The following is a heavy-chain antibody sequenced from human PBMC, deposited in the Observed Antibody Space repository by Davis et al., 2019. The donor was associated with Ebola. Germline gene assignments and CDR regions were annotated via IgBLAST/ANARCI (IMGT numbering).Heavy chain of an antibody. V-gene: IGHV1-2*04. Sequence: ASVKVSCKASGYTFTGYYIHWVRQAPGQGIEWMGWINPNSGGTNYVEKFQGWVTMTRDTSISTAYMELGRLTSDDTAVYYCARGCRTTVIMGDWYFDLWGRGTLVTVSS. CDR2: INPNSGGT. CDR3: ARGCRTTVIMGDWYFDL. D-gene: IGHD4-23*01. J-gene: IGHJ2*01. CDR1: GYTFTGYY.